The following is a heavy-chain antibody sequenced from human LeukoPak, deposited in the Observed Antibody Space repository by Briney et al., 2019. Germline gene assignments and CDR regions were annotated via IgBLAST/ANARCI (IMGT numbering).Heavy chain of an antibody. CDR1: GFTFSSYA. Sequence: PGGSLRLSCAASGFTFSSYAMNWVRQTPGKGLEWVSFITGDAGTTSYADSVKGRFTISRDNSKNTLHLQMNSLRDEDTAVYYCAKDSEYSSSWFSHIDTFDVWGQGTMVTVSS. CDR3: AKDSEYSSSWFSHIDTFDV. V-gene: IGHV3-23*01. J-gene: IGHJ3*01. D-gene: IGHD6-13*01. CDR2: ITGDAGTT.